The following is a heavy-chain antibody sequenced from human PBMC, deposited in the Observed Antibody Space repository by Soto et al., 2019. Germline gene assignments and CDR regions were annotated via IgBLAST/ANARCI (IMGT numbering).Heavy chain of an antibody. CDR3: ARADYEILAGSYAMDV. D-gene: IGHD3-9*01. CDR2: VSTNGAT. Sequence: SETLSLTCTVSDDFISSYYWNWIRQPAGKGLEWIGRVSTNGATNYNPSLESRVTMSVDTSKNQFSLKLTSVTAADTAVYFCARADYEILAGSYAMDVWGQGTTVTVSS. V-gene: IGHV4-4*07. CDR1: DDFISSYY. J-gene: IGHJ6*02.